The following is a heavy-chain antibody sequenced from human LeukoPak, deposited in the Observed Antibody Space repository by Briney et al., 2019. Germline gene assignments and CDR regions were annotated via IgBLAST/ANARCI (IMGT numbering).Heavy chain of an antibody. CDR1: AFTFRSYA. D-gene: IGHD3-3*01. J-gene: IGHJ6*02. CDR2: ISGSGGST. CDR3: AKGDFYGDYPYGMDV. V-gene: IGHV3-23*01. Sequence: GGSLRLSCAASAFTFRSYAMSWVRQAGGKGLEWVSAISGSGGSTYYADSVKGRFTISRDNSKNTLYLQMSSLRAEDTAVYYCAKGDFYGDYPYGMDVWGQGTMVTVSS.